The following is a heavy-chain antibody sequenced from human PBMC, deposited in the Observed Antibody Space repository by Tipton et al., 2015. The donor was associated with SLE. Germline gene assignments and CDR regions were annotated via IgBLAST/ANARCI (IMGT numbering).Heavy chain of an antibody. CDR1: GYTFTSYG. D-gene: IGHD3-10*01. Sequence: QSGAEVKKPGASVKDSCKASGYTFTSYGISWVRQAPGQGLEWMGWISAYNGNTNYAQKLQGRVTMTTDTSTSTAYMELRSLRSDDTAVYYCARDLFPGVWFRELFCWGQGTLVTVSS. CDR3: ARDLFPGVWFRELFC. J-gene: IGHJ4*02. V-gene: IGHV1-18*01. CDR2: ISAYNGNT.